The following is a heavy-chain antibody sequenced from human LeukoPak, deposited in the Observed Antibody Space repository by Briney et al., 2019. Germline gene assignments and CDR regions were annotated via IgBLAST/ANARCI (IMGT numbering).Heavy chain of an antibody. V-gene: IGHV1-69*06. CDR2: IIPIFGTA. CDR1: GGTFSSYA. D-gene: IGHD1-26*01. Sequence: GASVKVSCKASGGTFSSYAISWVRQAPGQGLEWMGGIIPIFGTANYAQKFQGRVTITADKSTSTAYMELSSLRSEDTAVYYCVRQIVGATVPGDFDPWGQGTLVTVSS. CDR3: VRQIVGATVPGDFDP. J-gene: IGHJ5*02.